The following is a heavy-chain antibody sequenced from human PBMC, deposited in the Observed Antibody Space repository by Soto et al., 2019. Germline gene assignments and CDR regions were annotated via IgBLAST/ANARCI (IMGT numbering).Heavy chain of an antibody. Sequence: PSETLSLTCTVSGDSISSYYWNWIRQPAGKGLEWIGRIDASGNSNYNPSLKSRVTMTVDTSKNQFSLRLDSVTPEDTAVYYCARGTEWRRLSYSYGMDVWGRGTTVTVSS. D-gene: IGHD5-12*01. CDR1: GDSISSYY. CDR2: IDASGNS. J-gene: IGHJ6*02. V-gene: IGHV4-4*07. CDR3: ARGTEWRRLSYSYGMDV.